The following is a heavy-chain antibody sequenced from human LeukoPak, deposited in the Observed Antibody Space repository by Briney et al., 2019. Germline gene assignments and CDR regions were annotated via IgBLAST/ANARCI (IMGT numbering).Heavy chain of an antibody. CDR1: GFTFSDYY. V-gene: IGHV3-11*04. CDR2: ISSSGSTI. Sequence: PGGSLRLSCAASGFTFSDYYMSWIRQAPGKGLEWVSYISSSGSTIYYADSVKGRFTISRDNAKNSLYLQMNSLRAEDTAVYYCARVRSRDGYNYAFDIWGQGTMVTVSS. J-gene: IGHJ3*02. D-gene: IGHD5-24*01. CDR3: ARVRSRDGYNYAFDI.